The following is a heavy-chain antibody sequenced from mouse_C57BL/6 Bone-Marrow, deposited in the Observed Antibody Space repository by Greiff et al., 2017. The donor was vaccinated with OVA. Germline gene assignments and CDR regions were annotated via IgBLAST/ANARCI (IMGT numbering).Heavy chain of an antibody. D-gene: IGHD2-13*01. Sequence: VQLKQSGPELVKPGASVKISCKASGYSFTDYNMNWVKQSNGKSLEWIGVINPNYGTTSYNQKFKGKATLTVDQSSSTAFMQLNILTSDDSAVYYCAREGLGAWFAYWGQGTLVTVSA. V-gene: IGHV1-39*01. CDR1: GYSFTDYN. CDR3: AREGLGAWFAY. J-gene: IGHJ3*01. CDR2: INPNYGTT.